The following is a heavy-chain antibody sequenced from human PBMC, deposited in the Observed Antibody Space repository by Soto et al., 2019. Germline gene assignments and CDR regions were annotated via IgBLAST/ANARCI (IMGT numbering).Heavy chain of an antibody. CDR1: GYTFTSYA. CDR3: ARGEANWGSGAFDI. V-gene: IGHV7-4-1*02. CDR2: INTNTGNP. J-gene: IGHJ3*02. D-gene: IGHD7-27*01. Sequence: ASVKVSCKASGYTFTSYAMNWVRQAPGQGLEWMGWINTNTGNPTYAQGFTGRFVFSLDTSVSTAYLQISSLKAEDTAVYYCARGEANWGSGAFDIWGQGTMVTVSS.